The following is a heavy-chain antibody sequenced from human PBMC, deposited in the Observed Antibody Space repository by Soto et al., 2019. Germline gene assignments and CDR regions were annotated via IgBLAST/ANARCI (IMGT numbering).Heavy chain of an antibody. CDR3: ARGGAIFGVFIMGEGYYYGMDV. CDR2: IVPMFGTT. Sequence: QVQLVQSGAEVKKPGSSVKVSCKASGGTFSRYAISWVRQAPGQGLEWMGGIVPMFGTTTYAQNFQARVTITADESTSTDDMELSSLRSEDTAVYYCARGGAIFGVFIMGEGYYYGMDVWGQGTTVTVSS. V-gene: IGHV1-69*01. CDR1: GGTFSRYA. J-gene: IGHJ6*02. D-gene: IGHD3-3*01.